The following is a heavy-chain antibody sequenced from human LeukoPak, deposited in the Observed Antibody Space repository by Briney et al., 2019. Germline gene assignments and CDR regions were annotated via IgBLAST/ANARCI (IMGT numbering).Heavy chain of an antibody. D-gene: IGHD1-26*01. CDR2: INHSGTT. J-gene: IGHJ4*02. Sequence: SETLSLTCAVYGGSFSGYYWSWIRQPPGKGLEWIGEINHSGTTNYNPSLKSRVTISVDTSKNQFSLKVSSVTAADTAVYYCARAPSGVSFDYWGQGTLVTVSS. V-gene: IGHV4-34*01. CDR1: GGSFSGYY. CDR3: ARAPSGVSFDY.